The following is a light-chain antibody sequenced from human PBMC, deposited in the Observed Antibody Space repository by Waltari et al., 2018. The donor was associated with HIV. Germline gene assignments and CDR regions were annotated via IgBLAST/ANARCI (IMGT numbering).Light chain of an antibody. J-gene: IGKJ3*01. CDR1: QNIRTY. CDR2: DVS. CDR3: QQRRNWPPGVT. V-gene: IGKV3-11*01. Sequence: EIVLTQSPDTLSLSPGERATLSCRASQNIRTYLAWYQQKPGQAPRLLISDVSNRASGVPVRFSGSGSGTDFTLTISSLEPEDFAVYYCQQRRNWPPGVTFGPGTKVDI.